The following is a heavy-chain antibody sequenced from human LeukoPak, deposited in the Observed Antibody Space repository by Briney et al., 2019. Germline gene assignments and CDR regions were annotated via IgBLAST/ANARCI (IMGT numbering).Heavy chain of an antibody. CDR1: GGSFSRYY. D-gene: IGHD5-24*01. Sequence: PSETLSLTCAVYGGSFSRYYWSWIRQPPGKGLEWIAEIDHRGDTNYNPSVKSRVTISVDTSKNQFSLKVRSLSAADTAVYYCAGGATISETGYFDFWGQGTLVTVSS. CDR2: IDHRGDT. J-gene: IGHJ4*03. V-gene: IGHV4-34*01. CDR3: AGGATISETGYFDF.